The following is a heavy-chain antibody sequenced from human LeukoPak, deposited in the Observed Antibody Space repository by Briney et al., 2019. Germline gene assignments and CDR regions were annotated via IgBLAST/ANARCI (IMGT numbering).Heavy chain of an antibody. Sequence: GGSLRLSCAASGFTVSSNYMSWVRQAPGKGLEWVSVIYSGGSTYYADSVKGRFTISRDNSKNTLYLQMNGLRAEGATVYYWARGAAIVTPWGQGTLVTVSS. CDR1: GFTVSSNY. J-gene: IGHJ5*02. CDR3: ARGAAIVTP. CDR2: IYSGGST. V-gene: IGHV3-53*01. D-gene: IGHD5-18*01.